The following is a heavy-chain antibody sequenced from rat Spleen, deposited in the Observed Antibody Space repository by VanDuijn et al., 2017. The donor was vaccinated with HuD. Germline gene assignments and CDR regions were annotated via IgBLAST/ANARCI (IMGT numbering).Heavy chain of an antibody. V-gene: IGHV5-22*01. D-gene: IGHD1-2*01. CDR2: ISYEGSGT. CDR1: GFTYNNYV. CDR3: ARHSSTYYVMDA. J-gene: IGHJ4*01. Sequence: EVQLVESGGGLVQPGRSLKLSCAASGFTYNNYVMVWVRQAPKKGLEWVASISYEGSGTYYGDSVKGRFTISRDNPKSTLYLQMNSLRSEDTANYYCARHSSTYYVMDAWGQGASVTVSS.